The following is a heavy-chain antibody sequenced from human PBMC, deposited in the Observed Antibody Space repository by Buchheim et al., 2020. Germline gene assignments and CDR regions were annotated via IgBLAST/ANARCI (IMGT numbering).Heavy chain of an antibody. Sequence: QLQLQESGPGLVKPSETLSLTCTVSGGSISSSSYYWGWIRQPPGKGLEWIGSIYYSGSTYYNPSLKSRVTISVDTSKNQFSLKLSSVTAADTAVYYCARHLGYCSSTSCYWFDPWGQGTL. J-gene: IGHJ5*02. CDR1: GGSISSSSYY. CDR3: ARHLGYCSSTSCYWFDP. D-gene: IGHD2-2*01. V-gene: IGHV4-39*01. CDR2: IYYSGST.